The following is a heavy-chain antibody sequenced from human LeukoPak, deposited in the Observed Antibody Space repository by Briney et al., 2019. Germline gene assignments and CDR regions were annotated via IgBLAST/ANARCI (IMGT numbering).Heavy chain of an antibody. CDR2: VSSSSSYI. CDR3: AREDIVVVPDAFDI. Sequence: GSLRLSCAASGFTYSSYSMNWVRQAPGKGLEWVSSVSSSSSYIYYADSVKGRFTISRDNAKNSLYLQMNSLRAEDTAVYYCAREDIVVVPDAFDIWGQGTMVTVSS. D-gene: IGHD2-15*01. CDR1: GFTYSSYS. V-gene: IGHV3-21*01. J-gene: IGHJ3*02.